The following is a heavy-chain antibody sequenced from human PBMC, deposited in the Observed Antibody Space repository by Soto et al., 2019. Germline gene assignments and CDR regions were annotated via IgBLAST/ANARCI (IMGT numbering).Heavy chain of an antibody. V-gene: IGHV4-34*01. CDR2: INHSGST. Sequence: PSETLSLTCAVYGGSFSGYYWSWIRQPPGKGLEWIGEINHSGSTNYNPSLKSRVTISVDTSKNQFSLKLSSVTAADTAVYYCARAPRIVATIYYYYYGMDVWGQGTTGTVSS. CDR1: GGSFSGYY. D-gene: IGHD5-12*01. CDR3: ARAPRIVATIYYYYYGMDV. J-gene: IGHJ6*02.